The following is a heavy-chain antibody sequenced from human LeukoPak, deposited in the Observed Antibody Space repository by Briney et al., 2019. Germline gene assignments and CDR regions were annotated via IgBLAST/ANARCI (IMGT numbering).Heavy chain of an antibody. CDR1: GFTFSSYW. V-gene: IGHV3-7*04. Sequence: PGGSLRLSCAASGFTFSSYWMSWVRQAPGKGLEWVANIKLDGSEKYYVDSVKGRFSISRDNAKNTMYLQMTSLSAEDTAVYYCARGGGYNYPVDYWGQGTLVTVSS. CDR2: IKLDGSEK. D-gene: IGHD5-24*01. J-gene: IGHJ4*02. CDR3: ARGGGYNYPVDY.